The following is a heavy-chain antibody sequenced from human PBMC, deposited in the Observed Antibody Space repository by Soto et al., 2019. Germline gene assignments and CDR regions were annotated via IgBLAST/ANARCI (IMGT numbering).Heavy chain of an antibody. CDR2: ISGSGGST. J-gene: IGHJ3*02. V-gene: IGHV3-23*01. CDR1: GFTFSSYA. D-gene: IGHD3-22*01. Sequence: EVQLLESGGGLVQPGGSLRLSCAASGFTFSSYAMSWVRQAPGKGLEWVSAISGSGGSTYYADSVKGRFTISRDNSKNTLYLQMNSLRAEDTAVYYCASRYYYDSSGYLNDAFDICGQGTMVTVSS. CDR3: ASRYYYDSSGYLNDAFDI.